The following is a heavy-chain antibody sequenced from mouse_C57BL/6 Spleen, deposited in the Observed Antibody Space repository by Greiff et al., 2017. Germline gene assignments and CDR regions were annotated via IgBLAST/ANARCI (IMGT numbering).Heavy chain of an antibody. V-gene: IGHV1-74*01. CDR3: SRLLGQVYYFDY. D-gene: IGHD3-3*01. CDR2: IHPSDSDT. CDR1: GYTFTSYW. Sequence: VQLQQPGAELVKPGASVKVSCKASGYTFTSYWMHWVKQRPGQGLEWIGRIHPSDSDTNYNQKFKGKATLTVDKPSSTAYLQLSSLTSEASAVYYCSRLLGQVYYFDYWGKGTTLTVSS. J-gene: IGHJ2*01.